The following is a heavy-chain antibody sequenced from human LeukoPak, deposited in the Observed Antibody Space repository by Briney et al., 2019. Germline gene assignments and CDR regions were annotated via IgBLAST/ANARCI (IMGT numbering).Heavy chain of an antibody. D-gene: IGHD2-15*01. V-gene: IGHV3-23*01. Sequence: GGSLRLSCAASGFTFSSYVMSWVRQAPGKGLVWVSAISGSGGSTYYADSVKGRFTISRDNSKNTLFLQMNSLRAEDTAVYYCTREGVGWYFDSWGQGTLVTVSS. CDR1: GFTFSSYV. CDR2: ISGSGGST. CDR3: TREGVGWYFDS. J-gene: IGHJ4*02.